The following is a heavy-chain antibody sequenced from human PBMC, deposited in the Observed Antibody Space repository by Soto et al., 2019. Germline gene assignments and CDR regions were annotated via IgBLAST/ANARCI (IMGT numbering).Heavy chain of an antibody. V-gene: IGHV1-69*13. D-gene: IGHD1-1*01. CDR2: IIPIFGTA. CDR3: ARVNGHYYYGMDV. CDR1: GCTFSSYA. Sequence: SVKVSCKASGCTFSSYAISWVRQAPGQGLEWMGGIIPIFGTANYAQKFQGRVTITAKNSLYLQMNSLRAEDTAVYYCARVNGHYYYGMDVWAQGTTVTVSS. J-gene: IGHJ6*02.